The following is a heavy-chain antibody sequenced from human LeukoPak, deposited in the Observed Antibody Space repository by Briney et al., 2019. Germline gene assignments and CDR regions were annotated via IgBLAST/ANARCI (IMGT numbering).Heavy chain of an antibody. CDR2: IIPIFGTA. CDR1: GGTFSSYG. Sequence: GASVKVSCKASGGTFSSYGISWVRQAPGQGLEWMGGIIPIFGTANYAQKFQGRVTITADESTSTAYMELSSLRSEDTAVYYCARGGGYSYVLNWFDPWGQGTLVTVSS. D-gene: IGHD5-18*01. CDR3: ARGGGYSYVLNWFDP. V-gene: IGHV1-69*13. J-gene: IGHJ5*02.